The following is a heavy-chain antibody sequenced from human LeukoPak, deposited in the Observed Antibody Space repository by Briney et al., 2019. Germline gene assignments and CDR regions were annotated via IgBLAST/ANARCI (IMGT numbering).Heavy chain of an antibody. CDR1: GGSISSSSYY. CDR2: IYYSGST. J-gene: IGHJ3*02. CDR3: ARETQSGYDSSGQDAFDI. V-gene: IGHV4-39*07. Sequence: SETLSLTCTVSGGSISSSSYYWGWIRQPRGKGLEWIGSIYYSGSTYYNPSLKSRVTISVDTSKNQFSLKLSSVTAADTAVYYCARETQSGYDSSGQDAFDIWGQGTMVTVSS. D-gene: IGHD3-22*01.